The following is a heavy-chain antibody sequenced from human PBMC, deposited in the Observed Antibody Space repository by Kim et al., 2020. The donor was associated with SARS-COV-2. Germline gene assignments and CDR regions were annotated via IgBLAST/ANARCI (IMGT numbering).Heavy chain of an antibody. V-gene: IGHV3-64*05. D-gene: IGHD5-18*01. CDR1: GFTFSSYA. CDR3: VREIGDWIRVSGVFDY. CDR2: ISSNGGST. Sequence: GGSLRLSCSVSGFTFSSYAMHWVRQAPGEGLEYVSAISSNGGSTYYADSVKGRFTISRDNSKNTLYIQMSSLRAEDTAVYYCVREIGDWIRVSGVFDYWGQGTPVTVSS. J-gene: IGHJ4*02.